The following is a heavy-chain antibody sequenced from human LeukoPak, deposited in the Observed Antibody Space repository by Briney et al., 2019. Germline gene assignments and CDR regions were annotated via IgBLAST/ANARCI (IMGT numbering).Heavy chain of an antibody. D-gene: IGHD2-2*01. Sequence: PGGSLRLSCAASGFTVSFYAMSWVRQAPGKGLEWVSVIAGGGSSTYYADSVKGRFTISRDNSKNTLYLQMNSLRVEDTAVYYCVKDPDPRYRSSTSCSPIWGQGTMVTVSS. J-gene: IGHJ3*02. CDR2: IAGGGSST. V-gene: IGHV3-23*01. CDR3: VKDPDPRYRSSTSCSPI. CDR1: GFTVSFYA.